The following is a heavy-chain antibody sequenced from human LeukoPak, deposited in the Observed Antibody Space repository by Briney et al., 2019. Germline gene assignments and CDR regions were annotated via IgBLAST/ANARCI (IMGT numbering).Heavy chain of an antibody. V-gene: IGHV4-4*02. CDR2: IHHSGST. Sequence: SETLSLTCAVSGDSINNNYWWTWVRQPPGKGLEWIEKIHHSGSTNCNPSLKSRVTMSVDTSKNQFSLKLSSVTAADTAVYYCARGGNYRFDPWGQGTLDSVSS. D-gene: IGHD5-24*01. CDR3: ARGGNYRFDP. CDR1: GDSINNNYW. J-gene: IGHJ5*02.